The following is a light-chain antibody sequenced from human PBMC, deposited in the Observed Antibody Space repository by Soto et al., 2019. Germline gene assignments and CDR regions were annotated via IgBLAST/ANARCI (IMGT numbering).Light chain of an antibody. CDR3: QAWDSSTLHYV. CDR1: TLGDKY. CDR2: QDS. Sequence: SYELTQPPSVSVSPGQTASITCSGATLGDKYACWYQQKPGQSPVLVIYQDSKRPSGIPERFSGSNSGNTATLTISGTQAMDEADYYCQAWDSSTLHYVFGTGTKLTVL. J-gene: IGLJ1*01. V-gene: IGLV3-1*01.